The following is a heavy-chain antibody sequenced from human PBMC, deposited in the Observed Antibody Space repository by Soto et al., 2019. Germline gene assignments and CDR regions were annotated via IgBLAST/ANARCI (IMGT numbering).Heavy chain of an antibody. J-gene: IGHJ6*02. V-gene: IGHV3-74*01. CDR2: IDTDGNSI. CDR3: ARNSPGVYALWVDV. CDR1: GFTFSNYW. Sequence: EVQLVESGGGLVEPGGSLRLSCAASGFTFSNYWMHWVRQAPGKGLVWVARIDTDGNSINYADFVEGRLRISRDNAKNTLYLQMNSPRAEDTAVYYCARNSPGVYALWVDVWGQGTTVTVS. D-gene: IGHD2-8*01.